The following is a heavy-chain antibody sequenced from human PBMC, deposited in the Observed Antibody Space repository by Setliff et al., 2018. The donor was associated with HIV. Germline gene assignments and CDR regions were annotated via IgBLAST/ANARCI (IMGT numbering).Heavy chain of an antibody. CDR3: ARRSDWFDP. Sequence: SETLSLTCTVSGGSISSGSYYWSWIRQPAGKGLEWIGRIYTSGSTNYNPSLKSRVTISVDTSKNQFSLKLSSVTAADTAVYYCARRSDWFDPWGQGTLVTVSS. CDR1: GGSISSGSYY. J-gene: IGHJ5*02. V-gene: IGHV4-61*02. CDR2: IYTSGST.